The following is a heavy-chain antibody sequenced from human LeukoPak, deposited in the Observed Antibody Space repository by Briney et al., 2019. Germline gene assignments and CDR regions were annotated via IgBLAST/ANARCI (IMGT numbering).Heavy chain of an antibody. D-gene: IGHD3-22*01. CDR3: AKDLYYDSSGYPEAY. J-gene: IGHJ4*02. CDR1: GFTFSDYA. CDR2: ISANHGDT. V-gene: IGHV3-23*01. Sequence: PGGSLRLSCVASGFTFSDYAMSWVRQAPEKGLEWVSSISANHGDTYYADSVKGRFTISRDNSKNTLYLQMNSLRAEDTAVYYCAKDLYYDSSGYPEAYWGQGTLVTVSS.